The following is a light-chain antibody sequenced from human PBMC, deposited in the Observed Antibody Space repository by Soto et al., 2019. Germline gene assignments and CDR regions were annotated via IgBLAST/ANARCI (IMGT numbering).Light chain of an antibody. CDR2: TAS. J-gene: IGKJ5*01. CDR1: QDISSY. V-gene: IGKV1-9*01. CDR3: QQRHSYPIT. Sequence: DIQLTQSPAFLSASVGDRVTITCRASQDISSYLAWYQQRPGKAPNLLIYTASTLQSGVPSRFSGSGSGTEFTLTISSLQPEDFATYYCQQRHSYPITFGQGTRLEIK.